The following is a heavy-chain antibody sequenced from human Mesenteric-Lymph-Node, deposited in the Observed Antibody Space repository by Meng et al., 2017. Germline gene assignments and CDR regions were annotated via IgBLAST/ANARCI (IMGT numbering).Heavy chain of an antibody. J-gene: IGHJ3*02. CDR1: GFTFSSYG. V-gene: IGHV3-33*01. D-gene: IGHD5-12*01. CDR2: IWYDGSNK. CDR3: ARGGRGSDDAFDI. Sequence: GESLKISCAASGFTFSSYGMHWVRQAPGKGLEWVAVIWYDGSNKYYADSVKGRFTISRDNSKNTMYLQMNSLRAEDKAVYYCARGGRGSDDAFDIWGQGTMVTVSS.